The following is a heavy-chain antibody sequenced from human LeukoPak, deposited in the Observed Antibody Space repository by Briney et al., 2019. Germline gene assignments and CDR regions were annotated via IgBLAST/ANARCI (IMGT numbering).Heavy chain of an antibody. CDR2: INPNSRNT. CDR1: GYTFTSYD. CDR3: ARGSRYGSGSYCGY. D-gene: IGHD3-10*01. Sequence: ASXKVSCXASGYTFTSYDINWVRQATGQGMEWMGGINPNSRNTFYSHKFHRRVTMTRNTSISTAYMELSSLRSEDTAVYYCARGSRYGSGSYCGYWGQGTLVTVSS. V-gene: IGHV1-8*01. J-gene: IGHJ4*02.